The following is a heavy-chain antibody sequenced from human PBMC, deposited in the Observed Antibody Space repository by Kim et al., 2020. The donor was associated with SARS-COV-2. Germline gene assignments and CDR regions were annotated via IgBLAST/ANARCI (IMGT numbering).Heavy chain of an antibody. D-gene: IGHD2-15*01. CDR1: GYSFTSYW. Sequence: GESLKISCKGSGYSFTSYWISWVRQMPGKGLEWMGRIDPSDSYTNYSPSFQGHVTISADKSISTAYLQWSSLKASDTAMYYCARLEPGYCSGGSCTGYWGQGTLVTVSS. CDR2: IDPSDSYT. J-gene: IGHJ4*02. CDR3: ARLEPGYCSGGSCTGY. V-gene: IGHV5-10-1*01.